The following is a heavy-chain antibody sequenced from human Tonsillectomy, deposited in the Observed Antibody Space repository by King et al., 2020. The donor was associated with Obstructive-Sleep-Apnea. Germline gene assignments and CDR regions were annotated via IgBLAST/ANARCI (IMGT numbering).Heavy chain of an antibody. CDR3: ARVAVAGPYYFDY. CDR2: ISYDGSNK. Sequence: VQLVESGGGVVQPGRSLRLSCAASGFTFSSYAMHWVRQAPGKGLEWVAVISYDGSNKYYADSVKGRFTISRHNSKNTLYLQMNSLRAEDTAVYYCARVAVAGPYYFDYWGQGTLVTVSS. CDR1: GFTFSSYA. D-gene: IGHD6-19*01. J-gene: IGHJ4*02. V-gene: IGHV3-30*04.